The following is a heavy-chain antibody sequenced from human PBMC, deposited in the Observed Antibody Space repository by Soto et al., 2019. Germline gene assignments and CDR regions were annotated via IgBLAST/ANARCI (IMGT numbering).Heavy chain of an antibody. CDR1: GFTFSAYD. D-gene: IGHD2-8*02. Sequence: GGSLRLSCAASGFTFSAYDMHWVRQPTGKGLEWVSAIGTLHDTYYPDSVKGRFTISRENAKNSLYLQMNSLTTGDTAVYYCARQASYWHGGGGWFDPWGQGTLVTVS. CDR2: IGTLHDT. CDR3: ARQASYWHGGGGWFDP. J-gene: IGHJ5*02. V-gene: IGHV3-13*01.